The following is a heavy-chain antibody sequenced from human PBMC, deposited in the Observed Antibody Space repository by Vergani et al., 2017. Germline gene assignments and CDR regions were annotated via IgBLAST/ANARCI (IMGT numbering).Heavy chain of an antibody. D-gene: IGHD6-6*01. V-gene: IGHV3-9*02. CDR3: AKDLGTSSGGGWFDP. J-gene: IGHJ5*02. CDR2: ISWNSNSI. CDR1: GFTSAGYA. Sequence: EVQLEESGGGLVLPGRSLRLSCVASGFTSAGYAMHWVRQAPGKGLEWVSGISWNSNSIGYADSVKGRVTISRDNDKNSLYLQMNSLRAEDTALYYCAKDLGTSSGGGWFDPWGQGTLVTVSS.